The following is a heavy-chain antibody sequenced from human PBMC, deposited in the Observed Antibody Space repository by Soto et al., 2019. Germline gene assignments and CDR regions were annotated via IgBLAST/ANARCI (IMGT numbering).Heavy chain of an antibody. Sequence: PVGSLRLSCAASGFTFSNYAMSWVHQAPGKGLEWVSNISGRGRSTYYADSVKGRFTISRDNSKNTLYLQMNSLRAGDTAVYYCGKEPANSNGGPSLRHYWVHGTLVTGSS. D-gene: IGHD2-2*01. J-gene: IGHJ4*01. CDR1: GFTFSNYA. V-gene: IGHV3-23*01. CDR3: GKEPANSNGGPSLRHY. CDR2: ISGRGRST.